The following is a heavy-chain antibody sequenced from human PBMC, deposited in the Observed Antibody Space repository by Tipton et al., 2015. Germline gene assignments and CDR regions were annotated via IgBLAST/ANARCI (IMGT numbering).Heavy chain of an antibody. J-gene: IGHJ4*02. D-gene: IGHD3-22*01. CDR2: IYYSGST. CDR1: GGSISSGGYY. CDR3: ARAYYYDSSGYPLFDY. V-gene: IGHV4-31*03. Sequence: TLSLTCTVSGGSISSGGYYWTWIRQHPGEGLGWVGYIYYSGSTYYNPSLKSRVTISVDTSKNQFSLKLSSVTAADTAVYYCARAYYYDSSGYPLFDYWGQGTLVTVSS.